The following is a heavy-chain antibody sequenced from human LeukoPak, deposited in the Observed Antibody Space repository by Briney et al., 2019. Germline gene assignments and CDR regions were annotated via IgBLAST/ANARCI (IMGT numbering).Heavy chain of an antibody. Sequence: VGSLRLSCAASGFTFSSYAMSWVRQAPGKGLEWVSTISGSGGSTYYADSVKGRFTISRDNSKNTLYLQMNSLRAEDTAVYYCAKERVSYSSGWYQDYWGQGTLVTVSS. V-gene: IGHV3-23*01. J-gene: IGHJ4*02. CDR1: GFTFSSYA. D-gene: IGHD6-19*01. CDR3: AKERVSYSSGWYQDY. CDR2: ISGSGGST.